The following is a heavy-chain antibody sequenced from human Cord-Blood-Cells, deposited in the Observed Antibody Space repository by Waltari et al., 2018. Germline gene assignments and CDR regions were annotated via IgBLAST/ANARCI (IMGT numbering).Heavy chain of an antibody. V-gene: IGHV3-7*01. J-gene: IGHJ4*02. D-gene: IGHD3-16*01. CDR1: GFRFSSHW. CDR2: IKQDGSEK. Sequence: EVQLVASGGGLVQPGGSLRLSCAVSGFRFSSHWTSWVRQAPGKGLEWVANIKQDGSEKYYVDSVKGRFTISRDNAKNSLYLQMNSLRAEDTAVYYCARPRGGEDYWGQGTLVTVSS. CDR3: ARPRGGEDY.